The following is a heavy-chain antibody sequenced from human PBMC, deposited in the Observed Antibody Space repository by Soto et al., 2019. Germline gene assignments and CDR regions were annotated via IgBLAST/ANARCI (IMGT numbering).Heavy chain of an antibody. CDR1: GFTFGDYA. V-gene: IGHV3-49*04. CDR2: IRSKAYGGTT. D-gene: IGHD4-4*01. Sequence: GGSLRLSCTASGFTFGDYAMSWVRQAPGKGLEWVGFIRSKAYGGTTEYAASVKGRFTISRDDSKSIAYLQMNSLKTEDTAVYYCTRDSIPAVTTRDEYYYYGMDVWGQGTTVTVSS. J-gene: IGHJ6*02. CDR3: TRDSIPAVTTRDEYYYYGMDV.